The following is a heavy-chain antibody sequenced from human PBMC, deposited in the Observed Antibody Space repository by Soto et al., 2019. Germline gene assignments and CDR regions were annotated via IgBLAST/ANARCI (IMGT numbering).Heavy chain of an antibody. CDR3: ARVVDGYNFPFDY. V-gene: IGHV4-30-4*01. CDR1: GGSFSSGNYH. CDR2: IYYSRST. Sequence: QVQLQESGPGLVKPSQTLSLTCTVSGGSFSSGNYHWSWIRQPPGKGLEWIGFIYYSRSTYYNPSLQSRVSISQDTPKNQVSLRLSPLTAADTAIYYFARVVDGYNFPFDYWGQGILVTVSS. D-gene: IGHD5-12*01. J-gene: IGHJ4*02.